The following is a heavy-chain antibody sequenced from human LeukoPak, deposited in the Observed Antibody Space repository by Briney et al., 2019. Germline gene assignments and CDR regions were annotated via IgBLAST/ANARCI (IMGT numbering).Heavy chain of an antibody. Sequence: GESLRISCKGSGYSFTSYWISWVRQMPGKGLEWMGRIDPSDSYTNYSPSFQGHVTISADKSISTAYLQWSSPKASDTAMYYCARQPTDIVVVPAAISGIDYYGMDVWGKGTTVTVSS. CDR1: GYSFTSYW. CDR3: ARQPTDIVVVPAAISGIDYYGMDV. CDR2: IDPSDSYT. V-gene: IGHV5-10-1*01. D-gene: IGHD2-2*02. J-gene: IGHJ6*04.